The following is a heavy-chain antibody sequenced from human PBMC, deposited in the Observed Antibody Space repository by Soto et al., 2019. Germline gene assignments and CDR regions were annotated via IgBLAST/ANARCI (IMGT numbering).Heavy chain of an antibody. CDR2: IDPSDSYT. CDR1: GYSFTSYW. J-gene: IGHJ6*04. Sequence: GESLKISCKGSGYSFTSYWISWVRQMPGKGLEWMGRIDPSDSYTNYSPSFQGHVTISADKSISTAYLQWSSLKASDTAMYYCVSHELIARPEYVIDVCGKGTTVTVS. D-gene: IGHD2-21*01. CDR3: VSHELIARPEYVIDV. V-gene: IGHV5-10-1*01.